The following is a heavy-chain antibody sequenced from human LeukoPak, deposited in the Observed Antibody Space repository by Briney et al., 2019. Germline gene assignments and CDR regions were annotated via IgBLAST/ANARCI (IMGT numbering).Heavy chain of an antibody. Sequence: PSETLSLTCTVSGGSNSSGDYYWSWIRQPPGKGLEWIGYIYYSGSTYYNPSLKSRVTISVDTSKNQFSLKLSSVTAADTAVYYCARHPTAMVVFDYWGQGTLVTVSS. CDR2: IYYSGST. J-gene: IGHJ4*02. V-gene: IGHV4-30-4*01. CDR3: ARHPTAMVVFDY. CDR1: GGSNSSGDYY. D-gene: IGHD5-18*01.